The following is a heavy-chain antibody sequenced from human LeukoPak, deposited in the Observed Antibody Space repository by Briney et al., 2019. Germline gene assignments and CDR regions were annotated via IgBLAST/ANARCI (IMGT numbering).Heavy chain of an antibody. CDR3: ARDLSVTGTYWFDP. V-gene: IGHV3-21*01. J-gene: IGHJ5*02. Sequence: PGGSLRLSCAASGFTFSNYSMNWVRQAPGKGLEWVSSISSRSTYIYYADSVKGRFTISRDNAKNSLSLQMNSLRAEDTAVYYCARDLSVTGTYWFDPWGQGTLVTVSS. CDR2: ISSRSTYI. D-gene: IGHD6-19*01. CDR1: GFTFSNYS.